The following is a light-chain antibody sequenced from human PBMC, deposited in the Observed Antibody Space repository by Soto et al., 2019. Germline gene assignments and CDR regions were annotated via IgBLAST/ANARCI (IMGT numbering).Light chain of an antibody. V-gene: IGLV2-14*01. CDR3: SSYTSSSTLEV. Sequence: QSALTQPASVSGSPGQSITISCTGTSSDVSGYNYVSWYQQHPGKAPKLIIYDVTNRPSGVSNRFSGSKSGNTASLTISGLQAEDEADYYCSSYTSSSTLEVFGTGTKLTVL. J-gene: IGLJ1*01. CDR1: SSDVSGYNY. CDR2: DVT.